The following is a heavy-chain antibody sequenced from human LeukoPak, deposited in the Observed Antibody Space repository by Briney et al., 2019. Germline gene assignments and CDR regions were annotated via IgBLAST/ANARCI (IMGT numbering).Heavy chain of an antibody. CDR2: ISGSGGST. Sequence: GGSLRLSCAASGFTFSSYAMSWVRQAPGKGLEWVSAISGSGGSTYYANSVKGRFTISRDNSKNTLYLQMNSLRAEDTAVYYCAKNIAAAVTIDYWGQGTLVTVSS. D-gene: IGHD6-13*01. V-gene: IGHV3-23*01. CDR3: AKNIAAAVTIDY. CDR1: GFTFSSYA. J-gene: IGHJ4*02.